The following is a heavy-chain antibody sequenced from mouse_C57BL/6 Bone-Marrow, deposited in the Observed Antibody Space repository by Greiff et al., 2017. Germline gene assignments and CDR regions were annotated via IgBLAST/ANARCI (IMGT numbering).Heavy chain of an antibody. V-gene: IGHV3-6*01. D-gene: IGHD1-1*01. Sequence: EVKLQESGPGLVKPSQSLSLTCSVTGYSITSGYYWNWIRQFPGNKLEWMGYISYDGSNNYNPSLKNRISITRDTSKNQFFLKLNSVTTEDTATYYCASSFIFAYWGQGTLVTVSA. CDR1: GYSITSGYY. CDR3: ASSFIFAY. CDR2: ISYDGSN. J-gene: IGHJ3*01.